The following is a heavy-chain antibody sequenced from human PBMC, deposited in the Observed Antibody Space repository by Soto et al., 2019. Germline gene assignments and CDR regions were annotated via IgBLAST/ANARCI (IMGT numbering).Heavy chain of an antibody. J-gene: IGHJ4*02. CDR3: ARDGTIFGLVIIGAPFDY. CDR2: ISYDGSNR. CDR1: GFTFSSYA. D-gene: IGHD3-3*01. Sequence: QVQLVESGGGVVQPGRSLRLSCAASGFTFSSYAMHWVRQAPGKGLEWVAVISYDGSNRYYADSVKGRFTISRDNSKNTLYLQMNSLRAEDTAVYYCARDGTIFGLVIIGAPFDYWGQGTLVTVSS. V-gene: IGHV3-30-3*01.